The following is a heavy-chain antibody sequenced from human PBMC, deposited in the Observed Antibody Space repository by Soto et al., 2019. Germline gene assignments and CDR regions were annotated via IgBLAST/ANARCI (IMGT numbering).Heavy chain of an antibody. CDR3: ARARSYYGSGSYYNPHVYYYYMDV. CDR2: ISAYNGNT. J-gene: IGHJ6*03. D-gene: IGHD3-10*01. CDR1: GYTFTSYG. Sequence: GASVKVSCKASGYTFTSYGISWVRQAPGQGLERMGWISAYNGNTNYAQKLQGRVTMTTDTSTSTAYMELRSLRSDDTAVYYCARARSYYGSGSYYNPHVYYYYMDVWGKGTTVTVSS. V-gene: IGHV1-18*01.